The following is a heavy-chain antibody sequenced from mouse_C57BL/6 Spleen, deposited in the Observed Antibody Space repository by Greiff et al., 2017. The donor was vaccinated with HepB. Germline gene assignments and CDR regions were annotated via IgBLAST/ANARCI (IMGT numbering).Heavy chain of an antibody. CDR3: ARGGYSNSFAY. V-gene: IGHV5-4*01. CDR1: GFTFSSYA. D-gene: IGHD2-5*01. CDR2: ISDGGSYT. Sequence: EVQRVESGGGLVKPGGSLKLSCAASGFTFSSYAMSWVRQTPEKRLEWVATISDGGSYTYYPDNVKGRFTISRDNAKNNLYLQMSHLKSEDTAMYYCARGGYSNSFAYWGQGTLVTVSA. J-gene: IGHJ3*01.